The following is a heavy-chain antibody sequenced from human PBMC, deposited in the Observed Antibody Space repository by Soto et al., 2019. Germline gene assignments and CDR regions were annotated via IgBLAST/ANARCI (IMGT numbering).Heavy chain of an antibody. V-gene: IGHV3-49*04. J-gene: IGHJ4*02. D-gene: IGHD2-15*01. CDR1: GFTFGYYA. CDR2: IRSKAYGGTT. CDR3: TRGRGYCSGGSCSLAY. Sequence: GGSLRLSCTASGFTFGYYAMSWVRQSPGKGLEWVGFIRSKAYGGTTEYAASVKGRFTISRDDSKSIAYLQMNSLKTEDTAVYYCTRGRGYCSGGSCSLAYWGQGTLVTVSS.